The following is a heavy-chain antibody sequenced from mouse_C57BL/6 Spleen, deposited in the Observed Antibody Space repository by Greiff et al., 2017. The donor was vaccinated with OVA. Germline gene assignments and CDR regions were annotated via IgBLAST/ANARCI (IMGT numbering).Heavy chain of an antibody. CDR2: IYPGSGST. Sequence: QVQLQQPGAELVKPGASVKMSCKASGYTFTSYWITWVKQRPGQGLEWIGDIYPGSGSTNYNEKFKSKATLTVETSSSTAYMQLSSLTSEDSAVYYCARRQTGTDYWGQGTTLTVSS. D-gene: IGHD4-1*01. J-gene: IGHJ2*01. CDR1: GYTFTSYW. CDR3: ARRQTGTDY. V-gene: IGHV1-55*01.